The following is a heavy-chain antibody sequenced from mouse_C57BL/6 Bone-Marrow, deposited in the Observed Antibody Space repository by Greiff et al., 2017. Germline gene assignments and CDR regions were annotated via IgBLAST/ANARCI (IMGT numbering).Heavy chain of an antibody. J-gene: IGHJ4*01. CDR3: ARTGTRNYYAMVY. Sequence: VQLQQSGAELMKPGASVKLSCKATGYTFTGYWIEWVKQRPGHGLEWIGEILPGSGSTTYNEKFKGKATFTADTSSNTAYMQLSSLTTEDSAIYYCARTGTRNYYAMVYWGQGTSVTVSS. D-gene: IGHD4-1*01. CDR2: ILPGSGST. CDR1: GYTFTGYW. V-gene: IGHV1-9*01.